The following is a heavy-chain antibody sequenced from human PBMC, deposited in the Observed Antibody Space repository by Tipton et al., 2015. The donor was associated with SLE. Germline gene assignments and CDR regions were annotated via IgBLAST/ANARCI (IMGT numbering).Heavy chain of an antibody. CDR1: GGSFSSYY. V-gene: IGHV4-34*01. J-gene: IGHJ4*02. CDR2: INHSGST. Sequence: TLSLTCAVYGGSFSSYYWSWIRQPPGKGLEWIGEINHSGSTNYNPSLKSRVTISVDTSKNQFSLKLGSVTAADTAVYYCARGISRSYQHFFDYWGQGTLVTVSS. CDR3: ARGISRSYQHFFDY. D-gene: IGHD3-10*01.